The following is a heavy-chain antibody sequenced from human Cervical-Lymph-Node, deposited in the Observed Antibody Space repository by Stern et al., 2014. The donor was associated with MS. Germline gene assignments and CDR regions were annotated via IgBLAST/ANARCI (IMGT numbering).Heavy chain of an antibody. V-gene: IGHV1-69*01. D-gene: IGHD6-19*01. CDR2: IIPVFGIV. J-gene: IGHJ6*02. CDR3: ARVNEGTAVEDYYYGLDV. Sequence: QVQLVESGAEVRKPGSSVKVSCKASGGTFSTYAIHWVRQAPGQGLEWMGGIIPVFGIVNYAQDVQGRVTITADAATSTAYMELSNLRSDDTAVYYCARVNEGTAVEDYYYGLDVWGQGTTVTVSS. CDR1: GGTFSTYA.